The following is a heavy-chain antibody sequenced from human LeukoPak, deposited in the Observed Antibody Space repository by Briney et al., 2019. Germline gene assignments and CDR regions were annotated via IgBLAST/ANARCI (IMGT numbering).Heavy chain of an antibody. V-gene: IGHV1-18*04. D-gene: IGHD3-16*02. J-gene: IGHJ6*03. CDR1: GYTFTGYY. Sequence: GASVKVSCKASGYTFTGYYMHWVRQAPGQGLEWMGWISAYNGNTNYAQKLQGRVTMTTDTSTSTAYMELRSLRSDDTAVYYCARMITFGGVIAPGYMDVWGKGTTVTVSS. CDR2: ISAYNGNT. CDR3: ARMITFGGVIAPGYMDV.